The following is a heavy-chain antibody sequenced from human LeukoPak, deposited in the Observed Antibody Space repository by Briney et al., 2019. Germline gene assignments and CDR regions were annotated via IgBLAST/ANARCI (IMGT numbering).Heavy chain of an antibody. V-gene: IGHV3-48*04. CDR2: ISSGGLTI. CDR1: GFTFSTYT. Sequence: RGSLRLSCVASGFTFSTYTFNWVRQAPGKGLEWLSYISSGGLTIFYADSVKGRFTTSRDNTKNAIYLDMTNLRAEDTAVYYCARDFDYGDYIDFWGQGTLVAVSS. J-gene: IGHJ4*02. D-gene: IGHD4/OR15-4a*01. CDR3: ARDFDYGDYIDF.